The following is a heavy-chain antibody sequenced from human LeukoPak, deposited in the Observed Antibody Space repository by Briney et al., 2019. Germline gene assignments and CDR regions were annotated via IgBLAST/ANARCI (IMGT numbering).Heavy chain of an antibody. V-gene: IGHV4-39*01. CDR2: IYYTGST. Sequence: SETLSLTCTVSGGSISSSNYYWGWIRQPPGKGLEWIGNIYYTGSTYYNPSLKSRVTISVDTSKNQFSLKVSSLTATDTALYYCARQPMVDGYYYYYMDVWGKGTTVTVSS. CDR1: GGSISSSNYY. CDR3: ARQPMVDGYYYYYMDV. J-gene: IGHJ6*03. D-gene: IGHD4/OR15-4a*01.